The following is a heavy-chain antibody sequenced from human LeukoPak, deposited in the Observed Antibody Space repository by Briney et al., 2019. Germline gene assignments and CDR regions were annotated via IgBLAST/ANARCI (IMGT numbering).Heavy chain of an antibody. Sequence: GGSLRLSCAASGFTFSSYGMHWVRQAPGKGLEWVAFIPYDASDKYYADSVKGRFTISRDNSNNTLTLHMNSLRTEDTSIYFCAKGAWAADGPMGNNFASWGQGSLITVSS. CDR1: GFTFSSYG. CDR3: AKGAWAADGPMGNNFAS. D-gene: IGHD6-13*01. J-gene: IGHJ4*02. CDR2: IPYDASDK. V-gene: IGHV3-30*02.